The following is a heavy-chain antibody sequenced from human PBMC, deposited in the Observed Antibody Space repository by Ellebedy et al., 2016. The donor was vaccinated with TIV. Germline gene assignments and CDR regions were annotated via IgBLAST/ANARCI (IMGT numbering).Heavy chain of an antibody. CDR2: IWNDGSTK. D-gene: IGHD4-23*01. V-gene: IGHV3-33*01. J-gene: IGHJ2*01. CDR1: GFTFTSHG. CDR3: ARGYGGTSAYWYFDL. Sequence: GESPKISCAASGFTFTSHGMHWVRQAPGKGLEWVALIWNDGSTKYYVDSVNGRFTVSRDNSKNILYLQMSSLGAEDTAMYYCARGYGGTSAYWYFDLWGRGTLVTVSS.